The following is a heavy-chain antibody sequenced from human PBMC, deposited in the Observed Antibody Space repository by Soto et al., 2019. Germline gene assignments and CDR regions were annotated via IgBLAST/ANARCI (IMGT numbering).Heavy chain of an antibody. CDR3: ARVISQAYFDY. Sequence: GGSLRLSCAASGCTFSSYGMNWVRHAPGKGLEWVSYISSSSSTIYYADSVKGRFTISRDNAKNSLYLQMSSLKTEDTSVYYCARVISQAYFDYWGQGTLVTVSS. V-gene: IGHV3-48*01. CDR2: ISSSSSTI. J-gene: IGHJ4*02. CDR1: GCTFSSYG. D-gene: IGHD3-10*01.